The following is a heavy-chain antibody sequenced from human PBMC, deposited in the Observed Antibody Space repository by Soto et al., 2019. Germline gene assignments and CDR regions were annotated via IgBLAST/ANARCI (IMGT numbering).Heavy chain of an antibody. Sequence: ASETLSLTCSVSGGSISSYYWSWIRQPPGEGLEWIGYVYYSGSTKYNPSLKSRVTISMHASNNQFSLKLSSVTAADTAVYYCAGFSSGTYLCDLWGQRTPVPVSS. V-gene: IGHV4-59*01. CDR2: VYYSGST. D-gene: IGHD1-26*01. CDR1: GGSISSYY. J-gene: IGHJ5*02. CDR3: AGFSSGTYLCDL.